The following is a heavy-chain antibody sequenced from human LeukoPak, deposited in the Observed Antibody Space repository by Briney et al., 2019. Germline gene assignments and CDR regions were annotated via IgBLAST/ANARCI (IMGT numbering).Heavy chain of an antibody. CDR3: ARVNGGNYYYFDY. Sequence: GGSLRLSCAASGFTFSGYEMNWVRQAPGKGLEWVSYISSSGSSKYYADSVKGRFTISRDNAKNSLYLQMNSLRADDTALYYCARVNGGNYYYFDYWGQGTLVTVSS. CDR1: GFTFSGYE. J-gene: IGHJ4*02. CDR2: ISSSGSSK. V-gene: IGHV3-48*03. D-gene: IGHD4/OR15-4a*01.